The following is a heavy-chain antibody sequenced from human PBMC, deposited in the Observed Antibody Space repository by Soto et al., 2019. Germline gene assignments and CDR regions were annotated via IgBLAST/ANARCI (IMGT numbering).Heavy chain of an antibody. J-gene: IGHJ6*02. V-gene: IGHV1-18*01. CDR3: ARDTPRDAARFLVWLSIPGYYYGMDI. CDR2: ISAYNGNP. Sequence: ASVKASCKAYGYTFTSYGISWVRQAPGQGLEWMGWISAYNGNPNHAQKLQGSVTMTTDTSTSTANMELRSLGSDETTLDYCARDTPRDAARFLVWLSIPGYYYGMDIWCQGATITVS. CDR1: GYTFTSYG. D-gene: IGHD3-3*01.